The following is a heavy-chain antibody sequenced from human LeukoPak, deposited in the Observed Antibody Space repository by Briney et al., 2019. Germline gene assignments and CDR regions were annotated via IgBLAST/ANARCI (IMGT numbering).Heavy chain of an antibody. V-gene: IGHV1-3*01. CDR1: GYPFRSYV. Sequence: ASVKVSCKASGYPFRSYVIHWLRQAPGQRLEWIGWINPANGNAKYSLNYPGRVTITRDTSASVVYMELSSLKYEDTAVYYCARDGYDADGYLDYWGQGALVPVSS. CDR2: INPANGNA. D-gene: IGHD5-12*01. J-gene: IGHJ4*02. CDR3: ARDGYDADGYLDY.